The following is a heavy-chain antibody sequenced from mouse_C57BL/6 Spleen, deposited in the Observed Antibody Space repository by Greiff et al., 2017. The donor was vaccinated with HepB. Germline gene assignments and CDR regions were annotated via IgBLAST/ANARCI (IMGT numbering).Heavy chain of an antibody. CDR1: GYTFTSYW. Sequence: QVQLQQPGAELVMPGASVKLSCKASGYTFTSYWMHWVKQRPGQGLEWIGEIDPSDSYTNYNQKFKGKSTLTVDKSSSKAYMQLSSLTSEDSAVYYCARGYGNYDAMDYWGQGTSVTVSS. J-gene: IGHJ4*01. CDR2: IDPSDSYT. CDR3: ARGYGNYDAMDY. D-gene: IGHD2-1*01. V-gene: IGHV1-69*01.